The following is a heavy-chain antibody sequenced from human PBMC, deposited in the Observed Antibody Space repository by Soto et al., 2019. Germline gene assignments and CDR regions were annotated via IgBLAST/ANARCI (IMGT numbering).Heavy chain of an antibody. CDR3: AKPNYGDQIAYFDY. D-gene: IGHD4-17*01. CDR1: GFTFSSYG. V-gene: IGHV3-30*18. Sequence: QVQLVESGGGVVQPGRSLRLSCVASGFTFSSYGMHWVRQAPGKGLEWVAVISYDGSNKYYADSVKGRFTISRDNSKNTLYLQMNSLRAEDTAVYYCAKPNYGDQIAYFDYWGQGTLVTVSS. J-gene: IGHJ4*02. CDR2: ISYDGSNK.